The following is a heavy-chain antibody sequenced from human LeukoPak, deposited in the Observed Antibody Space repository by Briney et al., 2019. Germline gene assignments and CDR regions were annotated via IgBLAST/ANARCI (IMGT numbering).Heavy chain of an antibody. CDR3: IGSGGLPGY. V-gene: IGHV3-74*01. CDR2: IASDGST. CDR1: GFTFSSYW. D-gene: IGHD1-26*01. J-gene: IGHJ4*02. Sequence: PGGSLRLSCAASGFTFSSYWMHWVRQAPGKGLVWVSRIASDGSTVYAATVKGRFTISRDNAKDTVYLQMNSLRVEDTAVYYCIGSGGLPGYWGQGTLVTVSS.